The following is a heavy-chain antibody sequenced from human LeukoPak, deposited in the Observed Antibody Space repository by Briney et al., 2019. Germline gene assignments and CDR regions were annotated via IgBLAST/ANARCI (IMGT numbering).Heavy chain of an antibody. Sequence: GGSLRLSCSASGFVFSIYTMYWVRQAPGKGPEYVSTISGSGNGGSIYYADSVKGRFTISRDNAKNSLYLQMNSLRAEDTAVYYCAREAAADPYYYYGMDVWGQGTTVTVSS. CDR3: AREAAADPYYYYGMDV. V-gene: IGHV3-64*04. J-gene: IGHJ6*02. CDR1: GFVFSIYT. CDR2: ISGSGNGGSI. D-gene: IGHD6-13*01.